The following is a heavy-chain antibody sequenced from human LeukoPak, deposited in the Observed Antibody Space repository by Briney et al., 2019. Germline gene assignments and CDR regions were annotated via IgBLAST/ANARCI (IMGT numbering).Heavy chain of an antibody. Sequence: GGSLRLSCVASGFPFSRYGMHWVRQAPGKGLEWVAVISYHGSDKYYPGSVKGRFTISRDNSKNTLYLQMNSLRAEDTAVYYCANSDSSGYYDYWGQGTLVTVSS. J-gene: IGHJ4*02. CDR3: ANSDSSGYYDY. CDR2: ISYHGSDK. D-gene: IGHD3-22*01. CDR1: GFPFSRYG. V-gene: IGHV3-30*18.